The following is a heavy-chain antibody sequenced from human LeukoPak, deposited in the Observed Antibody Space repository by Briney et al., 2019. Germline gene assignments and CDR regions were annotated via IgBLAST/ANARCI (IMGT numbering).Heavy chain of an antibody. J-gene: IGHJ6*02. Sequence: GGSLRLSCAASGFTFSYYWMSWVRQAPGKGLEWVAIIKQDGSEKYYVDSVKGRFTISRDNAKNSPYLQMNSLRAEDTAVYYCARWDGAAAGRNYDFYGVDVWGQGTTVTVSS. D-gene: IGHD6-13*01. CDR1: GFTFSYYW. V-gene: IGHV3-7*01. CDR2: IKQDGSEK. CDR3: ARWDGAAAGRNYDFYGVDV.